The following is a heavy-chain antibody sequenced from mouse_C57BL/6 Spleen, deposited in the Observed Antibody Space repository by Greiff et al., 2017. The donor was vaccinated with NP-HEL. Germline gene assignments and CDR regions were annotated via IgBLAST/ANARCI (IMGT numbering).Heavy chain of an antibody. CDR3: ARANWDY. V-gene: IGHV5-17*01. J-gene: IGHJ2*01. Sequence: EVMLVESGGGLVKPGGSLKLSCAASGFTFSDYGMHWVRQAPEKGLEWVAYISSGSSTIYYADTVKGRFTISRDKATNTLFLQMTSLRSEDTAMYYCARANWDYWGQGTTLTVSS. D-gene: IGHD4-1*01. CDR2: ISSGSSTI. CDR1: GFTFSDYG.